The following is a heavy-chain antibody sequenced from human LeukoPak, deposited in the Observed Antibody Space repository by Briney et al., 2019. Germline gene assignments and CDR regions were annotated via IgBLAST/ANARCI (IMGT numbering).Heavy chain of an antibody. D-gene: IGHD5-18*01. J-gene: IGHJ4*02. CDR3: ARDRGLSYGNDYFDY. CDR2: IYSGGAT. V-gene: IGHV3-66*01. Sequence: GGSLSLSCAASGFPATSNYMSWVRQAPGKGLEWVSLIYSGGATNYADSVRGRFTISRGNSMDTVYLQMNSLRAEDTAIYYCARDRGLSYGNDYFDYWGQGTLVTVSS. CDR1: GFPATSNY.